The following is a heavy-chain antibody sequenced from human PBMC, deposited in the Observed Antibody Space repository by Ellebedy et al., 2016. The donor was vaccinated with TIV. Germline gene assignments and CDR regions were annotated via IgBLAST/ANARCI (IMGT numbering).Heavy chain of an antibody. CDR1: GFTFSDYY. J-gene: IGHJ6*02. D-gene: IGHD2-8*01. CDR3: ASAYVPLSGVSFNRADGMDV. V-gene: IGHV3-11*06. Sequence: GESLKISCAASGFTFSDYYMNWIRQAPGKGLEWVSYISSNSGSTNYVDSVKGRFTISRDNAENSLYLQINSLGAEDTAVYYCASAYVPLSGVSFNRADGMDVWGQGTTVTVSS. CDR2: ISSNSGST.